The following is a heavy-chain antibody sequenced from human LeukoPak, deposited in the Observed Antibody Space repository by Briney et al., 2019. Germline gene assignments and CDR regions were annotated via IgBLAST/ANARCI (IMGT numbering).Heavy chain of an antibody. V-gene: IGHV4-31*03. J-gene: IGHJ4*02. Sequence: PSQTLSLTCTVSGGSISSGGYYWSWIRQHLGKGLEWIGYIYYSGSTYYNPSLKSRVTISVDTSKNQFSLKLSSVTAADTAVYYCARDRDYYDSSGYSDWGQGTLVTVSS. CDR1: GGSISSGGYY. CDR3: ARDRDYYDSSGYSD. D-gene: IGHD3-22*01. CDR2: IYYSGST.